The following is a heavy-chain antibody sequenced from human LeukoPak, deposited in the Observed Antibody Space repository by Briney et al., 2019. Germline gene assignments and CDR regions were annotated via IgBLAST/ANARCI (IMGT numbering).Heavy chain of an antibody. V-gene: IGHV3-15*01. CDR1: GFTFSTYT. CDR2: IKNKTNGGTT. D-gene: IGHD1-26*01. Sequence: GGSLRLSCAASGFTFSTYTMSWVRQAPGKGLEWVGRIKNKTNGGTTDYAAPVKGRFTISRDDSKNTLYLQMNSLKTEDTAVYYCTTTIVGVTTWFDPWGQGTLVTVSS. CDR3: TTTIVGVTTWFDP. J-gene: IGHJ5*02.